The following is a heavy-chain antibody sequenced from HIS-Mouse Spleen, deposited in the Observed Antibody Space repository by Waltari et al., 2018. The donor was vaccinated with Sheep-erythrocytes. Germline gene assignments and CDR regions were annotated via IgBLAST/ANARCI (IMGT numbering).Heavy chain of an antibody. CDR1: GGSISSSSYY. CDR2: IYYIVRT. Sequence: QLQLQESGPVLVKPSETLSLTCTVSGGSISSSSYYWGWIRQPPGKGLEWIGGIYYIVRTDYNPSLKSRVTISVETSKNQFSLKLSSVTAADTAVYYCARDEGTYYDFWSGYPPSYYFDYWGQGTLVTVSS. D-gene: IGHD3-3*01. V-gene: IGHV4-39*07. CDR3: ARDEGTYYDFWSGYPPSYYFDY. J-gene: IGHJ4*02.